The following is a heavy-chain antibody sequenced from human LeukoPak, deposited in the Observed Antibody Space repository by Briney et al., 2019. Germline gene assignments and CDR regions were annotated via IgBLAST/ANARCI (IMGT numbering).Heavy chain of an antibody. CDR2: INHSGST. CDR1: GGSFSGYY. CDR3: ARGYCYDSSGYFRSYYYYGMDV. J-gene: IGHJ6*02. Sequence: SETLSLTCAVYGGSFSGYYWSWIRQPPGEGLEWIGEINHSGSTNYNPSLKSRVTISVDTSKNQFSLKLSSVTAADTAVYYCARGYCYDSSGYFRSYYYYGMDVWGQGTTVTVSS. V-gene: IGHV4-34*01. D-gene: IGHD3-22*01.